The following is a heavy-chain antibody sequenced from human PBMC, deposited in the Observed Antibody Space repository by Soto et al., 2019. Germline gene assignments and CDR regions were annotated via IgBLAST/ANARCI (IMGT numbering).Heavy chain of an antibody. CDR2: ISSNGGST. V-gene: IGHV3-64*01. J-gene: IGHJ4*02. CDR1: GYTFSSYA. Sequence: GGSLRLSCAASGYTFSSYAMHWVRQAPGKGLEYVSAISSNGGSTYYANSVKGRFTISRDNSKNTLYLQMGSLRAEDMAVYYCARGPGYYFDYWGQGTLVTVSS. CDR3: ARGPGYYFDY.